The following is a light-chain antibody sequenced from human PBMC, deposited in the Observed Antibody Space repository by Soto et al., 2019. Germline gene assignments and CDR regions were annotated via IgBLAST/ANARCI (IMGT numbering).Light chain of an antibody. CDR3: KQYNSYSRGT. CDR1: QNIKNW. CDR2: TAS. J-gene: IGKJ1*01. Sequence: DIPMTQSPSTLSASVGDRVTIACRASQNIKNWLAWYQQKPGKVPKLLIYTASSLESGVPSRFSGSGSGTEFTLTISSLQPDDFATYYCKQYNSYSRGTFGQGTKVEIK. V-gene: IGKV1-5*03.